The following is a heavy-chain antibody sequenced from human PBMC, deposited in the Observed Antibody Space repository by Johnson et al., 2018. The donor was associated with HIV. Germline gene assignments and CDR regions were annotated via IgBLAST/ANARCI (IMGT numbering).Heavy chain of an antibody. J-gene: IGHJ3*02. V-gene: IGHV3-30-3*01. D-gene: IGHD4-11*01. CDR2: ISYDGSNK. CDR1: GFTFSSYA. Sequence: QVQLVESGGGVVQPGRSLRLSCAASGFTFSSYALHWVRQAPGKGLQWVAVISYDGSNKYYADSVNGRFTISRDNSKNTLHLQMNSLRAEDTAVYYCARIDYSNYEEAFDIWGQGTMVTVSS. CDR3: ARIDYSNYEEAFDI.